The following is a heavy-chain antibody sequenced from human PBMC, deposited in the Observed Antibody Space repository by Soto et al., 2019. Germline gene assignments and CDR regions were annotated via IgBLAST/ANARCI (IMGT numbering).Heavy chain of an antibody. V-gene: IGHV3-48*01. D-gene: IGHD4-17*01. J-gene: IGHJ1*01. Sequence: GGSLRLSCAASGFAFSTYAMSWVRQAPGKGLEWVSHISSSSRTIHYADSVKGRFTISRDNAKNSLYLQMNSLRVEDTAVYFCARDDNADYVFQHWGQGTLVTVSS. CDR3: ARDDNADYVFQH. CDR2: ISSSSRTI. CDR1: GFAFSTYA.